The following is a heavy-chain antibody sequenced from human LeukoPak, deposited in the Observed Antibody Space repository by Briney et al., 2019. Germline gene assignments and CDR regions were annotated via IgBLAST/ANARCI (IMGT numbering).Heavy chain of an antibody. CDR1: GYSFTTYW. V-gene: IGHV5-51*01. J-gene: IGHJ4*02. CDR3: ARGREDYGDYDY. D-gene: IGHD4-17*01. CDR2: IYPGDSDT. Sequence: GESLKISCKTSGYSFTTYWIAWVRQMPGKGLEWMGVIYPGDSDTRYSPSFQGQVTISADKSINTAYLQWRSLKASDTAMYYCARGREDYGDYDYWGQGTLVTVSS.